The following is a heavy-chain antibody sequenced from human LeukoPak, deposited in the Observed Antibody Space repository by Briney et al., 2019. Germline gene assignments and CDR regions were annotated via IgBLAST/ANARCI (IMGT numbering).Heavy chain of an antibody. CDR3: ARDIAKASGSYAFDI. CDR2: VDDSGSP. D-gene: IGHD3-10*01. V-gene: IGHV4-59*01. CDR1: DGSISSFH. Sequence: SETLSLTCTLSDGSISSFHWSWIRQPPGKGLEWIGHVDDSGSPNRNPSLKSRVTISVDTSKSQISLKLKSVTAADTAVYYCARDIAKASGSYAFDIWGQGTMVTVSS. J-gene: IGHJ3*02.